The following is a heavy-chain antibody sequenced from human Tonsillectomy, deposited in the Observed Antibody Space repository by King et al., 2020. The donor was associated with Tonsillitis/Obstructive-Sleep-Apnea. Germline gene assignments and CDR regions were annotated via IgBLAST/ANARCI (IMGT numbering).Heavy chain of an antibody. CDR2: ISAYNGNT. V-gene: IGHV1-18*01. J-gene: IGHJ4*02. CDR1: GYTFTSYG. CDR3: ARDLMVGTFKPACLPLDY. Sequence: QLVQSGAEVKKPGASVKVSCKASGYTFTSYGISWVRQAPGQGLEWMGWISAYNGNTNYAQKLQGRVTMTTDTSTRTAYMELRSLRSDDTAVYYCARDLMVGTFKPACLPLDYWGQGTLVTVSS. D-gene: IGHD4-23*01.